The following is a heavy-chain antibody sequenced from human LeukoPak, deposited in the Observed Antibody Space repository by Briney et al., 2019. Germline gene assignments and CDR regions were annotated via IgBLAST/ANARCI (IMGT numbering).Heavy chain of an antibody. CDR3: ARGSWCSYTNCMLRPSDY. V-gene: IGHV4-59*01. D-gene: IGHD2-2*01. CDR2: IYYSGST. Sequence: PSETLSLTCSISGGSISDYYWNWIRQPPGKGLEWIGYIYYSGSTTYNPSLKSRVTMSVDTSKNQFSLRLSSVTAADTAVYYCARGSWCSYTNCMLRPSDYWGQGSLVTVSS. J-gene: IGHJ4*02. CDR1: GGSISDYY.